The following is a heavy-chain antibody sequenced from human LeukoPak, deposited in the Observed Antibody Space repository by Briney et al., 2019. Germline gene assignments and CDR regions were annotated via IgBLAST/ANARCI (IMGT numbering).Heavy chain of an antibody. CDR3: ARGLEYDSSGAPDAFDI. V-gene: IGHV1-18*01. D-gene: IGHD3-22*01. CDR2: ISAYNGNT. Sequence: ASVKVSCKASGYTFTSYGISWVRQAPGQGLEWMGWISAYNGNTNYAQKLQGRVTMTTDTSTSTAYMELRSLRSDDTAVYYCARGLEYDSSGAPDAFDIWGQGTMVTVSP. J-gene: IGHJ3*02. CDR1: GYTFTSYG.